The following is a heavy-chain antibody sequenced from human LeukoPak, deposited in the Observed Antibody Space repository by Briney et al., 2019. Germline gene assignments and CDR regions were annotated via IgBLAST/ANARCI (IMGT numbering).Heavy chain of an antibody. CDR3: AKGSSSSRPYYFDF. J-gene: IGHJ4*02. Sequence: GGSPRLSCTASGFTFSIYAMGWVRQAPGKGLEWVSAITDSGGDTYHADSVKGRLTISRDNSKNTLYLQMNSLRVEDTAVYYCAKGSSSSRPYYFDFWGQGTLVTVSS. CDR2: ITDSGGDT. D-gene: IGHD6-6*01. CDR1: GFTFSIYA. V-gene: IGHV3-23*01.